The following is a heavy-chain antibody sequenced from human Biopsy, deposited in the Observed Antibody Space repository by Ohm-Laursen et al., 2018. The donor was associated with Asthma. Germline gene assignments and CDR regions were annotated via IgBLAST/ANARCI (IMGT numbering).Heavy chain of an antibody. CDR3: ARVDAIMISGDFYFYSGFDL. J-gene: IGHJ6*02. Sequence: GASVKVSCKPSGGTFSNYVFNWVRQAPGQGLEWMGGIIPMYGVPKVAQKFQGRVTITADESTSTAYMEMSSLRSEDTAVYYCARVDAIMISGDFYFYSGFDLWGQGTTVRVSS. D-gene: IGHD3-16*01. V-gene: IGHV1-69*13. CDR1: GGTFSNYV. CDR2: IIPMYGVP.